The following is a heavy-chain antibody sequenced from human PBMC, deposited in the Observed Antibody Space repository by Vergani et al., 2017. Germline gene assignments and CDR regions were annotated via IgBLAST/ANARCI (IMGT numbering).Heavy chain of an antibody. Sequence: QEQLVQSGAEVRKPGASVKVSCKASGYNFTSFDINWVRLATGQGLEWMGWMNPKSGNTAYAAKFQGRITMTRDSSKDTAYMEMKSLRSEDTAICFCARGVRDSKDRHNWFGPWGQGTVVTVSS. V-gene: IGHV1-8*01. CDR1: GYNFTSFD. CDR3: ARGVRDSKDRHNWFGP. J-gene: IGHJ5*02. D-gene: IGHD2-15*01. CDR2: MNPKSGNT.